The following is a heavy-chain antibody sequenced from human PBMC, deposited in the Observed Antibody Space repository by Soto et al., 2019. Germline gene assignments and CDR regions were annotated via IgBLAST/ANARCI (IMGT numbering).Heavy chain of an antibody. D-gene: IGHD2-15*01. V-gene: IGHV4-31*02. J-gene: IGHJ2*01. CDR3: AFFFQAEDGIRDRSAVSAFLLNRSSDL. Sequence: PGKVLEWIGYIYDSGSTYYNPSLKSRVTISVDTSKNQFSLKLSSVTAADTAVYYCAFFFQAEDGIRDRSAVSAFLLNRSSDL. CDR2: IYDSGST.